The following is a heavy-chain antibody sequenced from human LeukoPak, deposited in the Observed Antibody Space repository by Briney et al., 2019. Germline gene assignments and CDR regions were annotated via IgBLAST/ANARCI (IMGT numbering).Heavy chain of an antibody. CDR3: ARRYSSDAFDI. D-gene: IGHD6-13*01. CDR1: GYSLTSYW. J-gene: IGHJ3*02. CDR2: IYPGDSDT. V-gene: IGHV5-51*01. Sequence: GESLKISCKGSGYSLTSYWIGWVRQMPGKGLEWMGIIYPGDSDTRYSPSFQGQVTISAEKSISTAYLQWSSLKASDTAMYYCARRYSSDAFDIWGQGTMVTVSS.